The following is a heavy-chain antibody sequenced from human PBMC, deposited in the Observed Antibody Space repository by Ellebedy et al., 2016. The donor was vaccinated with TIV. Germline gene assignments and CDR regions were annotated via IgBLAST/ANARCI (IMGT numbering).Heavy chain of an antibody. Sequence: SETLSLTXTVSGGSISSYYWSWIRQPAGKGLEWIGRIYTSGSTNYNPSLKSRVTMSVDTSKNQFSLKLSSVTAADTAVYYCARVSCSGGSCSRPPDYWGQGTLVTVSS. D-gene: IGHD2-15*01. J-gene: IGHJ4*02. CDR1: GGSISSYY. CDR3: ARVSCSGGSCSRPPDY. CDR2: IYTSGST. V-gene: IGHV4-4*07.